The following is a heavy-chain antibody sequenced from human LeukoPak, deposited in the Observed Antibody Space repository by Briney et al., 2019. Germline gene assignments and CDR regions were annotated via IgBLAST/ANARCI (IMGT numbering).Heavy chain of an antibody. Sequence: ASVKVSCKASGYTFTGYYMHWARQAPGQGLEWMGWINPNSGGTNYAQKFQGRVTMTRDTSISTAYMELSRLRSDDTAVYYCARVIFVAAAFDYWGQGTLVTVSS. CDR1: GYTFTGYY. CDR3: ARVIFVAAAFDY. V-gene: IGHV1-2*02. CDR2: INPNSGGT. D-gene: IGHD6-19*01. J-gene: IGHJ4*02.